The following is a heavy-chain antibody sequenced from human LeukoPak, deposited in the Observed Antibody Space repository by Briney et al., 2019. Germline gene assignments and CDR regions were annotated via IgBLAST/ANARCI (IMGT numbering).Heavy chain of an antibody. J-gene: IGHJ4*02. D-gene: IGHD6-6*01. CDR2: IIPILGIA. CDR1: VGTFSSYA. V-gene: IGHV1-69*04. CDR3: ATSSLAAPKGNYFDY. Sequence: ASVKVSCKASVGTFSSYAISWVRQAPGQGLEWMGRIIPILGIANYAQKFQGRVTITADKSTSTAYMELSSLRSEDTAVYYCATSSLAAPKGNYFDYWGQGTLVTVSS.